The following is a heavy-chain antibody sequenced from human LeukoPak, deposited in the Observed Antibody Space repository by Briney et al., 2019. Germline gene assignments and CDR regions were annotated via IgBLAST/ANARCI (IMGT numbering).Heavy chain of an antibody. J-gene: IGHJ6*04. CDR3: ARAPLVFWSGYLGMDV. D-gene: IGHD3-3*01. Sequence: GGSLRLSCEASGFTFNTYIMSWVRQTPGKGLEWLSYISDSSSSIYYADSVRGRFTISRDNAKNSLYLQMNSLRAEDTAVYYCARAPLVFWSGYLGMDVWGKGTTVTVSS. CDR1: GFTFNTYI. CDR2: ISDSSSSI. V-gene: IGHV3-48*04.